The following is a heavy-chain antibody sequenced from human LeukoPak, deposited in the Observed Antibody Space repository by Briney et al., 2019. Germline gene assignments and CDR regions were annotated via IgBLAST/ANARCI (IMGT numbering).Heavy chain of an antibody. Sequence: GGSLRLSCAASGFTFSSYGMHWVRQPPGKGLEWVAVISYDGSDKYYADPVKGRFTISRDNAKNTLYLQMNSLRAEDTAVYYCARSNKLTGCDYWGQGTLVTVSS. D-gene: IGHD1/OR15-1a*01. CDR1: GFTFSSYG. J-gene: IGHJ4*02. CDR2: ISYDGSDK. CDR3: ARSNKLTGCDY. V-gene: IGHV3-30*03.